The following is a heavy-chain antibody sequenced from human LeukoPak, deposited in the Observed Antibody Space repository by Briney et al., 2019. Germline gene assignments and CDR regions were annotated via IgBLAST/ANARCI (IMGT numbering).Heavy chain of an antibody. Sequence: SETLSLTCTVSGGSISSGSYYWSWIRQPAGKGLEWIGRIYTSGSTNYNPSLKSRVTISVDTSKNQFSLKLSSVTAADTAVYYCASSPQLSTHDNWFDPWGQGTLVTVSS. D-gene: IGHD5-18*01. CDR3: ASSPQLSTHDNWFDP. J-gene: IGHJ5*02. CDR1: GGSISSGSYY. CDR2: IYTSGST. V-gene: IGHV4-61*02.